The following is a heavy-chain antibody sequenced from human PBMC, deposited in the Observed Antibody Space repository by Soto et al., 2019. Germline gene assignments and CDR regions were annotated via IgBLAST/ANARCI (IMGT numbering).Heavy chain of an antibody. CDR2: LNSNGGST. Sequence: EVQLVESGGGLVQPGGSLRLSCAASGFTFSSSARHWVRQAPGKGLEYVSVLNSNGGSTYYANSVKGRFTISRDSSKNTLYLQMGSLRAEDMAVYYCARTSGYAFDYWGQGTLVTVSS. V-gene: IGHV3-64*01. D-gene: IGHD5-12*01. CDR3: ARTSGYAFDY. CDR1: GFTFSSSA. J-gene: IGHJ4*02.